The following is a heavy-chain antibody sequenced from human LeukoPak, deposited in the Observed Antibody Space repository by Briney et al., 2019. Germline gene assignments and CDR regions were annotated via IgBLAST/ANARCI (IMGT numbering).Heavy chain of an antibody. CDR1: GGTVSSYA. Sequence: ASVKVSCKASGGTVSSYAISWVRQAPGQGLEWMGGIIPIFGTANYAQKFQGRVTITADESTSTAYMELSSLRSEDTGVYYCARDGYHDSSGYYEYWGQGTLVTVSS. J-gene: IGHJ4*02. D-gene: IGHD3-22*01. CDR2: IIPIFGTA. CDR3: ARDGYHDSSGYYEY. V-gene: IGHV1-69*13.